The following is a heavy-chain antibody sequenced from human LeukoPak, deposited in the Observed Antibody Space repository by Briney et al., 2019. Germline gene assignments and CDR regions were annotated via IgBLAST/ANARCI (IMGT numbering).Heavy chain of an antibody. D-gene: IGHD3-10*01. J-gene: IGHJ4*02. CDR3: ARDRYYAIDQ. CDR2: IHSDGIST. CDR1: GFSFSTSW. Sequence: PGGCLRLSCEASGFSFSTSWMHWVSQAPGKGLVWVSRIHSDGISTISADSVKGRFTISRDNAKNTLYLQMTGLSAEDTAVYYCARDRYYAIDQWGQGTLVIVSS. V-gene: IGHV3-74*01.